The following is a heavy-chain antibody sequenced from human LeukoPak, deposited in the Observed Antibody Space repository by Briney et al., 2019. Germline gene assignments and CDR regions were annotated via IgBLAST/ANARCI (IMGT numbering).Heavy chain of an antibody. J-gene: IGHJ4*02. V-gene: IGHV1-46*01. CDR3: ARDETPTNGYDSYDF. CDR1: GYTFTSYY. D-gene: IGHD5-12*01. Sequence: ASVKVSCKASGYTFTSYYMHWVRQAPGQGLEWMGIINPSGGSTSYAQKFQGRVTITRDTSASTAYMELSSLRSEDTAVYYCARDETPTNGYDSYDFWGQGTLVTVST. CDR2: INPSGGST.